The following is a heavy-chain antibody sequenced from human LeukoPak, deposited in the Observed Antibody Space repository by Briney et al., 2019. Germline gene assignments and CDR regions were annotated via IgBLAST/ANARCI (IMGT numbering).Heavy chain of an antibody. CDR2: INYSGST. CDR1: GGSVSSTTYY. V-gene: IGHV4-39*01. Sequence: SETLSLTCTVSGGSVSSTTYYWSWIRQPPGKGLEWIASINYSGSTYYNPSLKSRVTISVDTSENQFSLKLSSVTAADTAVYYCARYVVYGSGKYYFDYWGQGTPVTVSS. CDR3: ARYVVYGSGKYYFDY. J-gene: IGHJ4*02. D-gene: IGHD3-10*01.